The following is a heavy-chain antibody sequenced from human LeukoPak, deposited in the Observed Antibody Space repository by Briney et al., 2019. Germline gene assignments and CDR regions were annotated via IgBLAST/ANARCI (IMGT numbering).Heavy chain of an antibody. CDR1: GGSISSYY. CDR3: ARDSVAGNWFDP. J-gene: IGHJ5*02. V-gene: IGHV4-59*01. CDR2: IYYSGST. Sequence: SETLSLTCTVSGGSISSYYWSWIRQPPGKGLEWIGYIYYSGSTNYNPSLKSRVTISVDTSRNQFSLKLSSVTAADTAVYYCARDSVAGNWFDPWGQGTLVTVSS. D-gene: IGHD6-19*01.